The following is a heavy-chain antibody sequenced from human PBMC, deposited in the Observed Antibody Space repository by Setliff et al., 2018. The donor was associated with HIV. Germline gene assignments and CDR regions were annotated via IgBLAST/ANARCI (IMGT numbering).Heavy chain of an antibody. J-gene: IGHJ3*02. CDR1: GFIFSNYW. D-gene: IGHD6-19*01. CDR3: ARHSDWYGNDAFDI. CDR2: INSDGSSI. V-gene: IGHV3-74*01. Sequence: GSLRLSCAASGFIFSNYWMHWVRQAPGKGLVWVSRINSDGSSISYADSVKGRFTISRDNAKNTLYLQMNSLRGEDTAVYYCARHSDWYGNDAFDIWGQGTRVT.